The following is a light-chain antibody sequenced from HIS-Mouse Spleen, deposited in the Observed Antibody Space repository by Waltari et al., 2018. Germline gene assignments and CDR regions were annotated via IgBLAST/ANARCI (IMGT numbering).Light chain of an antibody. CDR2: EGS. CDR1: SSDVGSYNL. CDR3: CSYAGSSVWV. Sequence: QSALTQPASVSGPPGQSFTISCTGTSSDVGSYNLVPCYQQHPGKAPKLMIYEGSKRPSGVSNRFSGSKSGNTASLTISGLQAEDEADYYCCSYAGSSVWVFGGGTKLTVL. J-gene: IGLJ3*02. V-gene: IGLV2-23*01.